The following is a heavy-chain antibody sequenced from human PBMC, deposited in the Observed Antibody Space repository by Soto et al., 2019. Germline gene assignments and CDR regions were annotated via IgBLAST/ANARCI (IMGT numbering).Heavy chain of an antibody. J-gene: IGHJ5*02. CDR2: IIPIFGTA. CDR3: ERERRSIAASWFDP. D-gene: IGHD6-6*01. CDR1: GGTFSSYA. Sequence: SVKVSCKASGGTFSSYAISWVRQAPGQGLEWMGGIIPIFGTANYAQKFQGRVTITADESTSTAYMELSSLRSEDTAVYYCERERRSIAASWFDPWGQGTLVTVSS. V-gene: IGHV1-69*13.